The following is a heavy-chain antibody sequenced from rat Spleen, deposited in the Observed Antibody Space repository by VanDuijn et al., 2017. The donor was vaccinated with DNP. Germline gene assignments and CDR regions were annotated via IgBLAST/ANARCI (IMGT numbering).Heavy chain of an antibody. CDR1: GLTFSDYG. D-gene: IGHD1-2*01. J-gene: IGHJ4*01. CDR2: IGIRGAST. CDR3: TTHGSIATISTGAMDV. V-gene: IGHV5S13*01. Sequence: EVKLVESGGGLVEPGRSVKVSCVASGLTFSDYGMAWVRQTPTRGLEWVASIGIRGASTFYRDSVKGRFTVSRDDAKNTLYLQMDSLRSEDTATYYCTTHGSIATISTGAMDVWGQGTSVTVSS.